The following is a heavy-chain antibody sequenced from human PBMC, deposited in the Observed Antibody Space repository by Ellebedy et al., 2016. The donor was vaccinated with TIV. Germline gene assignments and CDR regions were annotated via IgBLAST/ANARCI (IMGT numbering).Heavy chain of an antibody. CDR3: ARGAPGDCSSTSCYEVFDY. Sequence: GGSLRLSXAASGFTFSSYGMHWVRQAPGKGLEWVAVIWYDGSNKYYADSVKGRFTISRDNSKNTLYLQMNSLRAEETAVYYCARGAPGDCSSTSCYEVFDYWGQGTLVTVSS. CDR1: GFTFSSYG. J-gene: IGHJ4*02. D-gene: IGHD2-2*01. CDR2: IWYDGSNK. V-gene: IGHV3-33*01.